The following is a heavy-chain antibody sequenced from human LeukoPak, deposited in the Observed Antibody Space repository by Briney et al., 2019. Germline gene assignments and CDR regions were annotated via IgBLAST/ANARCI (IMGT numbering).Heavy chain of an antibody. CDR2: MWYDGSIK. J-gene: IGHJ6*03. V-gene: IGHV3-33*02. CDR3: ARGRDGYNYYYYYYMDV. D-gene: IGHD5-24*01. Sequence: GRSLGLSCAASGFTFSNYGMHWVRQAPGKGLEWLAIMWYDGSIKYYADSAKGRFTISRDNSKNTVFLQMNSLRAEDTAVYYCARGRDGYNYYYYYYMDVWGKGTTVTVSS. CDR1: GFTFSNYG.